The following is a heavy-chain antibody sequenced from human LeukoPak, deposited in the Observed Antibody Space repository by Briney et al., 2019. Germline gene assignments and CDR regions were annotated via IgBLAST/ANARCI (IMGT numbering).Heavy chain of an antibody. Sequence: GGSLRLSCAVSGFPFSDFAMSWVRQAPGKGLEWVSTISGGGDNTYFADSVKGRFTISRDNSKITLFLQMVSLRAEDTAVYYCAKFEGALLGNYYMDVWGKGTTVTVSS. CDR2: ISGGGDNT. J-gene: IGHJ6*03. CDR1: GFPFSDFA. V-gene: IGHV3-23*01. CDR3: AKFEGALLGNYYMDV.